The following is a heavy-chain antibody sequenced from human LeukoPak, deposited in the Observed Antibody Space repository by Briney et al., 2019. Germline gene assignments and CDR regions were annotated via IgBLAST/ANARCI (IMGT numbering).Heavy chain of an antibody. CDR2: IRYDGSNK. D-gene: IGHD4-17*01. J-gene: IGHJ4*02. CDR1: GFTFSSYG. CDR3: ARVFETTTDY. V-gene: IGHV3-30*02. Sequence: GRSLRLSCAASGFTFSSYGMHWVRQAPGKGLEWVAFIRYDGSNKYYADSVKGRFTISRDNSKNTLYLQMNSLRAEDTAVYYCARVFETTTDYWGQGTLVTVSS.